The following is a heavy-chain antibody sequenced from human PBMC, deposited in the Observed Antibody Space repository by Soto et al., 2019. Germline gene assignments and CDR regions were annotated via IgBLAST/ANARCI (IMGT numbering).Heavy chain of an antibody. CDR2: INSDGSST. Sequence: EVQLVESGGGLVQPGGSLRLSCAASGFTFSSYWMHWVRQAPGKGLVWVSRINSDGSSTSYADSVKGRFTISRDNAKNTVYLQMNSLRAEDTGVYYCARTSLVVPAATREDYWGQGTLVIVSP. D-gene: IGHD6-25*01. J-gene: IGHJ4*02. CDR3: ARTSLVVPAATREDY. V-gene: IGHV3-74*01. CDR1: GFTFSSYW.